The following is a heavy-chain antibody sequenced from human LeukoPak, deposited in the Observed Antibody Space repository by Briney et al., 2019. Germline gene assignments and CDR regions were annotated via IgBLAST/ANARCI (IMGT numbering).Heavy chain of an antibody. J-gene: IGHJ6*03. D-gene: IGHD3-22*01. CDR1: GGTFSSYA. Sequence: SVKVSCKASGGTFSSYAISWVRQAPGQGLEWMGGIIPIFGTANYAQKFQGRVTITTDESTSTAYMELSSLRSEDTAVYYCAVDDSSGYRRPGDYDYYYMDVWGKGTTVTVSS. V-gene: IGHV1-69*05. CDR2: IIPIFGTA. CDR3: AVDDSSGYRRPGDYDYYYMDV.